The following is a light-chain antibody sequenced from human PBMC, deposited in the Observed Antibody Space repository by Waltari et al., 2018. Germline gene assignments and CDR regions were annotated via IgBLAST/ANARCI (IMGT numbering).Light chain of an antibody. V-gene: IGLV2-14*01. Sequence: QSALTQPASVSGSPGQSITISCTGTSSDVGGYNYVSWYQQHPGKAPKLMIYDVTKWPSGVSNRFSGSKSGNTASLTISGLQAEDVADYYCSSYTSSSTWVFGGGTKLTVL. CDR3: SSYTSSSTWV. J-gene: IGLJ3*02. CDR2: DVT. CDR1: SSDVGGYNY.